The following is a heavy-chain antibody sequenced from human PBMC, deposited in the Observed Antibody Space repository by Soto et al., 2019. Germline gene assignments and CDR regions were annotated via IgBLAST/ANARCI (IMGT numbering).Heavy chain of an antibody. CDR1: GYPVTAYY. D-gene: IGHD3-3*01. Sequence: QLHLVQSGAVVKKPGASVTVSCSASGYPVTAYYMHWVRQAPGRGLEWMGGVNPATGAAKYTQSFQMRVTSARDASMSTVLVQIRGLPSEGTSLFYWVRGGGVGVAGSAAFEMWGQGTWVTVSS. CDR3: VRGGGVGVAGSAAFEM. J-gene: IGHJ3*02. CDR2: VNPATGAA. V-gene: IGHV1-2*01.